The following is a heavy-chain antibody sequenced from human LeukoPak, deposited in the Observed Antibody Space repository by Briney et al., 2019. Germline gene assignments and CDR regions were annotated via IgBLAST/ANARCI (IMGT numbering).Heavy chain of an antibody. Sequence: PSETLSLTCAVYGGSFSGYYWSWIRQPPGKGLEGIGEINHSGSTNYNPSLKSRVTISVDTSKNQFSLKLSSVTAADTAVYYCARGRPVRRWGQGTLVTVSS. D-gene: IGHD5-24*01. CDR1: GGSFSGYY. V-gene: IGHV4-34*01. CDR2: INHSGST. CDR3: ARGRPVRR. J-gene: IGHJ4*02.